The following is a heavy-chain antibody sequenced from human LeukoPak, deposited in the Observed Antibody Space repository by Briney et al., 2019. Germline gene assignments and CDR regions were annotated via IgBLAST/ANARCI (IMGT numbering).Heavy chain of an antibody. D-gene: IGHD6-19*01. CDR1: GYTFTSYY. V-gene: IGHV1-46*01. CDR3: ATDCNRCDSGWSVYGMDV. J-gene: IGHJ6*02. Sequence: ASVKVSCKASGYTFTSYYMHWVRQAPGQGLEWMGIINPSGGSTSYAQKFQGRVTMTEDTSTDTAYMELSSLRSEDTAVYYCATDCNRCDSGWSVYGMDVWGQGTTVTVSS. CDR2: INPSGGST.